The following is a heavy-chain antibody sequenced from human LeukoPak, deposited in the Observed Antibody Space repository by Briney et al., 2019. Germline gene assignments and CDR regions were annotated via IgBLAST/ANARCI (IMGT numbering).Heavy chain of an antibody. CDR3: AKGSSGYFFAL. J-gene: IGHJ4*02. D-gene: IGHD3-22*01. V-gene: IGHV3-23*01. CDR2: ISNDGGGT. CDR1: GFIFNNYG. Sequence: GGSLRLSCAASGFIFNNYGLVWVRQAPGKGLEWVSAISNDGGGTTYADFVKGRFSVSRDNSKNTLFLQMNSLRAEDTALYYCAKGSSGYFFALWGQGTLVTVPS.